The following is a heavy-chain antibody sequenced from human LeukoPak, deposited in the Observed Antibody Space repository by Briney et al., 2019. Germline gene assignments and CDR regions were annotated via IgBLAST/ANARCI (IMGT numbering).Heavy chain of an antibody. Sequence: SETLSLNCSVYGGSLSGFYWSWIRQAPGKGLEWIGEIHHSGRTSHNPSLKSRVTMSVDTSTNQFSLKMSAVTAAGTAVYYCARAPGYYYDSSGYCLDYWGQGSMVTVSS. V-gene: IGHV4-34*01. J-gene: IGHJ4*02. D-gene: IGHD3-22*01. CDR2: IHHSGRT. CDR3: ARAPGYYYDSSGYCLDY. CDR1: GGSLSGFY.